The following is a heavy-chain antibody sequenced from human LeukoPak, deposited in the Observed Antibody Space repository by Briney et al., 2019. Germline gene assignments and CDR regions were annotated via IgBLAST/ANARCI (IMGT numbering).Heavy chain of an antibody. J-gene: IGHJ4*02. CDR3: ARSQPYCSGGSCYSGHSYFDY. CDR1: GGTFSSYA. D-gene: IGHD2-15*01. V-gene: IGHV1-69*05. CDR2: IIPIFGTA. Sequence: GASVKVSCKASGGTFSSYAISWVRQAPGQGLEWMGGIIPIFGTANYAQKFQGRVTITTDESTSTAYMELSSLRSEDTAVYYCARSQPYCSGGSCYSGHSYFDYWGQGTLVTVSS.